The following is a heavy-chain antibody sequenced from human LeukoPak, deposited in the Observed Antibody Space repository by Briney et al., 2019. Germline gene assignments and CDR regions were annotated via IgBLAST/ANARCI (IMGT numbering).Heavy chain of an antibody. D-gene: IGHD2-15*01. CDR1: GYTFTGYY. CDR3: ARGLRGYCSGGSCYRGAFDI. Sequence: ASVKVSCKASGYTFTGYYMHWVRQAPGQGLEWMGWINPNSGGTNYAQKFQGRVTTTRDTSISTAYMELSRLRSDDTAVYYCARGLRGYCSGGSCYRGAFDIWGQGTMVTVSS. J-gene: IGHJ3*02. V-gene: IGHV1-2*02. CDR2: INPNSGGT.